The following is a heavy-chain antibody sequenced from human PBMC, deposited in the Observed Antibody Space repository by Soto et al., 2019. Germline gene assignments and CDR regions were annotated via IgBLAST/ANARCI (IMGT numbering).Heavy chain of an antibody. J-gene: IGHJ5*02. D-gene: IGHD6-13*01. CDR3: ARDRVRYSSSWYGERWFDP. Sequence: QVQLQESGPGLVKPSETLSLTCTVSGGSISSSYWSWIRQPPGKGLEWIGYIYYSGNSNYNPSLKSRVTMSVDTSKNQFSLKLSSVTAADTAVYYCARDRVRYSSSWYGERWFDPWGQGTLVTVSS. V-gene: IGHV4-59*01. CDR2: IYYSGNS. CDR1: GGSISSSY.